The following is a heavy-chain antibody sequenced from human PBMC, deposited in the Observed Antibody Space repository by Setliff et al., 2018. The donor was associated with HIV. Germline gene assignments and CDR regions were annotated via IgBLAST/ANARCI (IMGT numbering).Heavy chain of an antibody. CDR3: ARDRRAYTLLYYYYYVDV. CDR2: ISGYNGNT. V-gene: IGHV1-18*01. D-gene: IGHD1-20*01. J-gene: IGHJ6*03. Sequence: ASVKVSCKASGYTFTTYGISWVRQAPGQGLEWVGWISGYNGNTNYAQKLQGRVTMTTDTSTSTAYMELRSLRSDDTAVYYCARDRRAYTLLYYYYYVDVWGKGTTVTVSS. CDR1: GYTFTTYG.